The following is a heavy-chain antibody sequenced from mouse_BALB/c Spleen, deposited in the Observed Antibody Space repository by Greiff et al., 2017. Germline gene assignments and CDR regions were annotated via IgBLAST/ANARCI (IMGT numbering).Heavy chain of an antibody. D-gene: IGHD2-14*01. CDR1: GYSITSGYY. Sequence: EVQRVESGPGLVKPSQSLSLTCSVTGYSITSGYYWNWIRQFPGNKLEWMGYISYDGSNNYNPSLKNRISITRDTSKNQFFLKLNSVTTEDTATYYCARVSFRYDYWGQGTTLTVSS. J-gene: IGHJ2*01. CDR2: ISYDGSN. V-gene: IGHV3-6*02. CDR3: ARVSFRYDY.